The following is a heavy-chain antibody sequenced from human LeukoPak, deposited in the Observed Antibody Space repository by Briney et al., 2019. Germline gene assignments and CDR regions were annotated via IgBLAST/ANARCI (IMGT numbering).Heavy chain of an antibody. CDR3: ARRPYYYYYMDV. V-gene: IGHV4-39*01. CDR1: GGSISSYY. J-gene: IGHJ6*03. Sequence: SETLSLTCTVSGGSISSYYWGWIRQPPGKGLEWIGSIYYSGSTYYNPSPKSRVTISVDTSKNQFSLKLSSVTAADTAVYYCARRPYYYYYMDVWGKGTTVTVSS. CDR2: IYYSGST.